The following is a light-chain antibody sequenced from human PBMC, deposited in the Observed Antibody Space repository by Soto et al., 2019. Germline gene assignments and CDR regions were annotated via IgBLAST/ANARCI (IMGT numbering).Light chain of an antibody. CDR3: QHRMQWPLT. CDR1: QSVTSY. Sequence: EIVLTQSPATLSVSPGERATLSCRASQSVTSYLAWYQQKPGQAPRLLMYDVSTRATGIPARFSGSGSATDFTLTISSLQSEDFAVYYCQHRMQWPLTFGGGTRLDIK. CDR2: DVS. J-gene: IGKJ4*01. V-gene: IGKV3-15*01.